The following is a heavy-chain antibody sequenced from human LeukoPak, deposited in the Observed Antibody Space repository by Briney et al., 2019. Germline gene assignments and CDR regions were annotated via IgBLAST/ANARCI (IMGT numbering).Heavy chain of an antibody. CDR2: ISGSGGST. CDR3: AKDDIVVVPAAPDIDAFDI. CDR1: GFTFSSYA. D-gene: IGHD2-2*01. Sequence: GSLRLSCAASGFTFSSYAMSWVRQAPGKGLEWVSAISGSGGSTYYADSVKGRFTVSRDNSKNTLYLQMNSLRAEDTAVYYCAKDDIVVVPAAPDIDAFDIWGQGTMVTVSS. J-gene: IGHJ3*02. V-gene: IGHV3-23*01.